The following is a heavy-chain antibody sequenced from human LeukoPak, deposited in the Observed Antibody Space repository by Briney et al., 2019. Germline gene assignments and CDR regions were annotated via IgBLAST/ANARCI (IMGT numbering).Heavy chain of an antibody. CDR3: AKDGTDYYDSSGYYFSY. D-gene: IGHD3-22*01. V-gene: IGHV3-30*02. Sequence: GGSLRLSCAASGFTFSSYGMHWVRQAPGKGLEWVAFIRYDGSNKYYADSVKGRFTISRDNSKNTLYLQMNSLRAEDTAVYYCAKDGTDYYDSSGYYFSYWGQGTLVTVSS. CDR2: IRYDGSNK. J-gene: IGHJ4*02. CDR1: GFTFSSYG.